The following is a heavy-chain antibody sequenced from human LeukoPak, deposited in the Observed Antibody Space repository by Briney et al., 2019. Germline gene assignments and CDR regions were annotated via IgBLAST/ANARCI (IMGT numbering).Heavy chain of an antibody. J-gene: IGHJ4*02. CDR2: IYHSGST. Sequence: LRLSCAASGFTFSDYYMSWIRQPPGKGLEWIGSIYHSGSTYYNPSLKSRVTISVDTSKNQFSLKLSSVTAADTAVYYCAARGSKYSYGSFDYWGQGTLVTVSS. D-gene: IGHD5-18*01. CDR3: AARGSKYSYGSFDY. CDR1: GFTFSDYY. V-gene: IGHV4-38-2*01.